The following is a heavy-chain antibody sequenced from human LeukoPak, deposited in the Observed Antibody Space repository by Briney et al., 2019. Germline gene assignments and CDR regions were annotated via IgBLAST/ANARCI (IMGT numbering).Heavy chain of an antibody. Sequence: PSETLSLTCTVSGASISSYYWSWIREPTGKGLEWMGYIYYSGSTNYNPSLKSRVTISVDTSKNQFSLRLSSVTAADTAVYYCARHRYYYDSSGYYYQPWGQGTLVTVSS. CDR2: IYYSGST. V-gene: IGHV4-59*01. D-gene: IGHD3-22*01. CDR3: ARHRYYYDSSGYYYQP. CDR1: GASISSYY. J-gene: IGHJ5*02.